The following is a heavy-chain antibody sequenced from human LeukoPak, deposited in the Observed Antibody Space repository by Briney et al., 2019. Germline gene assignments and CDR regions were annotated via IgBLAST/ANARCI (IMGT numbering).Heavy chain of an antibody. J-gene: IGHJ3*02. D-gene: IGHD4-23*01. CDR1: GGSISTSNSY. Sequence: SETLSLTCAASGGSISTSNSYWGWIRRPPGKGLEWVGSIYYSGNTYYNPSLKSRVTISVDTSKNQFPLKLSSVTAADTAVYYCATLTGGDDAFDIWGQGTMVTVSS. CDR2: IYYSGNT. CDR3: ATLTGGDDAFDI. V-gene: IGHV4-39*06.